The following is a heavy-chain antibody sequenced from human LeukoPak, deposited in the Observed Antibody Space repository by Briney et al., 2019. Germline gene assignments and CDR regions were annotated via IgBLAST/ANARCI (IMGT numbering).Heavy chain of an antibody. CDR1: GFPFSSYT. CDR2: IRGSGDST. D-gene: IGHD3-9*01. J-gene: IGHJ4*02. Sequence: PGLSLRLSCAASGFPFSSYTMNSIRQTPGKGLEWVSAIRGSGDSTFYADSVQGRCTISRDNSKNTLYLQMNSLRAEDTAVYFFKQKTAYDILTGWIDYWGQGILVTVSS. V-gene: IGHV3-23*01. CDR3: KQKTAYDILTGWIDY.